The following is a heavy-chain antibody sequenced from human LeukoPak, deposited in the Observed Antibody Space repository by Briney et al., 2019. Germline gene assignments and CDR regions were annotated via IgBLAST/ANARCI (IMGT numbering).Heavy chain of an antibody. CDR2: ISYDGSQK. D-gene: IGHD6-19*01. CDR1: EFTFSSYW. J-gene: IGHJ4*02. Sequence: GGSLRLSCAASEFTFSSYWMHWVRQAPGKGLEWVAVISYDGSQKYYADSVKGRFTISRDNSNDTVYLQMNSLTAVDTAVYYCAKPVYSRGWYASTFDCWGQGTLVTVSS. V-gene: IGHV3-30*18. CDR3: AKPVYSRGWYASTFDC.